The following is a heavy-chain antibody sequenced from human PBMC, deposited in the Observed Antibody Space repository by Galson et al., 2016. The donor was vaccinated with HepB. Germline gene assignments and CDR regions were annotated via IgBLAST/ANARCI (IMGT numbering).Heavy chain of an antibody. J-gene: IGHJ4*02. V-gene: IGHV3-23*01. CDR2: VSGSAAGTEYGITT. Sequence: WIRQAPGKGLEWVAAVSGSAAGTEYGITTDYADSVKGRFTISRDNSKNTLYLQMNSLRAEDTAIYYCAKEMAEVGKPFFDYWGPGTQIIVSS. D-gene: IGHD5-24*01. CDR3: AKEMAEVGKPFFDY.